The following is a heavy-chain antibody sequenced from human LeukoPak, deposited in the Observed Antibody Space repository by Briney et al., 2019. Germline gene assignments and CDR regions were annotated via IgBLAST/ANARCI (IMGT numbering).Heavy chain of an antibody. CDR2: ISSSGSTI. CDR3: ARGTTVSYFDY. V-gene: IGHV3-48*03. D-gene: IGHD4-17*01. CDR1: GFTFSSYE. Sequence: PGGSLRLSCAASGFTFSSYEMNWVRQAPGEGLEWVSYISSSGSTIYYADSVKGRFTISRDNAKNSLYLQMNSLRAEDTAVYYCARGTTVSYFDYWGQGTLVTVSS. J-gene: IGHJ4*02.